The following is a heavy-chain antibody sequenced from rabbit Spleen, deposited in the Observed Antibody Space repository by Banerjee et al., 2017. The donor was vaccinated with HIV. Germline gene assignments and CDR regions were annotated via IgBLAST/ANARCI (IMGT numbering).Heavy chain of an antibody. CDR1: GFDFSDYG. J-gene: IGHJ6*01. CDR2: INTNSGGRT. V-gene: IGHV1S45*01. Sequence: QEPLEASGGDLVQPGGSPKLSCKASGFDFSDYGVPWVRQAPGKGLEWIGYINTNSGGRTYYASWAKGRFTISKTSSTTVTLQMTSLTVADTATYFCARDTGSSFSTYGMDLWGPGTLVTVS. CDR3: ARDTGSSFSTYGMDL. D-gene: IGHD8-1*01.